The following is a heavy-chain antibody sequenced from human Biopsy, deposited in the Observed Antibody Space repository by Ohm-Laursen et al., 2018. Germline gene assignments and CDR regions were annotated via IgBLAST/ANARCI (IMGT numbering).Heavy chain of an antibody. CDR3: ARELGNGMDV. J-gene: IGHJ6*02. Sequence: SLRLSCAASGFTVSTTYMSWVRQAPGKGLEWVSIIYLDGNTYYTDSVKGRFTISRDNADNSLHLQMKSLRAEDTAVYYCARELGNGMDVWGQGTPVTVSS. CDR2: IYLDGNT. V-gene: IGHV3-53*01. CDR1: GFTVSTTY.